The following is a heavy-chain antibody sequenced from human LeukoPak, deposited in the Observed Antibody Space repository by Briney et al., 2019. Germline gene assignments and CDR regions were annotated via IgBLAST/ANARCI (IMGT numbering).Heavy chain of an antibody. V-gene: IGHV4-39*07. D-gene: IGHD6-13*01. CDR2: IYYSGST. CDR3: ARRAAAESSYYFDY. J-gene: IGHJ4*02. Sequence: SETLPLTCTVSGGSISSSSYYWGWIRQPPGKGLEWIGSIYYSGSTYYNPSLKSRVTISVDTSKNQFSLKLSSVTAADTAVYYCARRAAAESSYYFDYWGQGTLVTVSS. CDR1: GGSISSSSYY.